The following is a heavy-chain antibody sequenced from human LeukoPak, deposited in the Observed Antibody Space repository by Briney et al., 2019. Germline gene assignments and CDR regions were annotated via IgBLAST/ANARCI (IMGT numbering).Heavy chain of an antibody. CDR3: ARGGLAGTALEDYNYYYMDV. Sequence: ASVKVSCKASGYTFTSYAMNWVRQAPGQGLQWMGWINTNTGDPTYAQGFTGRFVFSLDTSVSTAYLQISSLKAEDTAVYYCARGGLAGTALEDYNYYYMDVWGKGTTVTVSS. CDR2: INTNTGDP. CDR1: GYTFTSYA. J-gene: IGHJ6*03. D-gene: IGHD1/OR15-1a*01. V-gene: IGHV7-4-1*02.